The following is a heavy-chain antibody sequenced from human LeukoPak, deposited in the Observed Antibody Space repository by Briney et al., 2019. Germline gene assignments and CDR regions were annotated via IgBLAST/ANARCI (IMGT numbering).Heavy chain of an antibody. J-gene: IGHJ3*02. CDR3: ARAGEGLLAYSFDI. CDR1: GFTFSDYY. Sequence: GGSLRLSCAASGFTFSDYYMSWIRQAPGKGLEWVSYTSSSSSYTNYADSVKGRFTISRDNAKNTLYLQMNSLRAEDTAVYYCARAGEGLLAYSFDIWGQGTMVTVSS. V-gene: IGHV3-11*06. D-gene: IGHD1-26*01. CDR2: TSSSSSYT.